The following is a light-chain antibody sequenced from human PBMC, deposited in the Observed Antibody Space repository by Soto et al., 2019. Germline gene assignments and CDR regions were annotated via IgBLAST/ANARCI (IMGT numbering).Light chain of an antibody. Sequence: DIGLTQSPTTLSLSPGERATLSCMASQSVSSYLAWYQQKPGQAPRLLIYGASTRATGIPARFSGSGSGTEFTLTISSLQSEDFAVYYCQQYNNWPLTFGQGTKVDI. V-gene: IGKV3-15*01. CDR1: QSVSSY. CDR3: QQYNNWPLT. J-gene: IGKJ1*01. CDR2: GAS.